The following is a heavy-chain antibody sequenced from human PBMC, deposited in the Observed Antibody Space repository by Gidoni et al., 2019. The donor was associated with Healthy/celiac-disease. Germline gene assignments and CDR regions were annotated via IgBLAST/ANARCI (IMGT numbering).Heavy chain of an antibody. J-gene: IGHJ4*02. D-gene: IGHD3-10*01. CDR2: IYPGDSDT. Sequence: VHLVQSGAEVKKPGESLKISCKGSGYSFTSNWIGWVRQMPGKGLAWVGIIYPGDSDTRYSPSFQGQVTISADKSISTAYLQWSSLKASDTAMYYCARHSYYYGSGSLGVDYWGQGTLVTVSS. CDR3: ARHSYYYGSGSLGVDY. V-gene: IGHV5-51*01. CDR1: GYSFTSNW.